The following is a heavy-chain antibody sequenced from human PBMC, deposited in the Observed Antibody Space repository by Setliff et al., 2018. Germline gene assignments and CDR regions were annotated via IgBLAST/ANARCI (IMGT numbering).Heavy chain of an antibody. Sequence: PGGSLRLSCVVSGLIVSDIHMTWVRQTPGKGLEWLSVIYNSDSTYYTDSVKGRFTISRDNSKNTVYLQMNNLRVEDTAVYFCARSPGWIPWFDSWGQGTLVTVSS. CDR2: IYNSDST. D-gene: IGHD5-18*01. CDR1: GLIVSDIH. V-gene: IGHV3-53*01. CDR3: ARSPGWIPWFDS. J-gene: IGHJ5*01.